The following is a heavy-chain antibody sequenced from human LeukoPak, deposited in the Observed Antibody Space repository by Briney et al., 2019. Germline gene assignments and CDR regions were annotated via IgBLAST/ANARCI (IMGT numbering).Heavy chain of an antibody. CDR2: ISYDGRNK. V-gene: IGHV3-30-3*01. J-gene: IGHJ4*02. Sequence: GGSLRLSCAASGFTFSTSAMHWVRQAPGKGLEWVAVISYDGRNKFHADSVKGRFTISRDNSKNTLYLRMNSLRTEDMAVYYCASGPYFDYWGQGTLVTVSS. CDR1: GFTFSTSA. CDR3: ASGPYFDY.